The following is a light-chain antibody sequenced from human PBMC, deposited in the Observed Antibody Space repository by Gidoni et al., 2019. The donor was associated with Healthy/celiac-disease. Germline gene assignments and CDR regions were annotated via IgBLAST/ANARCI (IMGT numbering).Light chain of an antibody. CDR1: SSNIGSNY. V-gene: IGLV1-47*01. CDR3: AAWEDSLSGRV. J-gene: IGLJ2*01. CDR2: RNN. Sequence: QSVLTQPPSASGTPGQRVNISCSGRSSNIGSNYVYWYPQLPGTAPKLLIYRNNQLPSGVPYRFSVSKSCTSASLAISGRRSEDEADYYCAAWEDSLSGRVFGGGTKLTVL.